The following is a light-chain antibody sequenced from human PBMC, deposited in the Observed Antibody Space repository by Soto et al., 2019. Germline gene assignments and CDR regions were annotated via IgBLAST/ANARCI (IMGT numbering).Light chain of an antibody. CDR3: SSYTSSSTYV. J-gene: IGLJ1*01. Sequence: QSVLTQPPSLSGSPGQSGAISCTGTSSDVGGSNGVSWYQQPPGTAPKLIIYDVSNRPSGVPDRFSGSKSGNTASLIISGLQAEDEGDYYCSSYTSSSTYVFGTGTKVTVL. CDR2: DVS. V-gene: IGLV2-18*02. CDR1: SSDVGGSNG.